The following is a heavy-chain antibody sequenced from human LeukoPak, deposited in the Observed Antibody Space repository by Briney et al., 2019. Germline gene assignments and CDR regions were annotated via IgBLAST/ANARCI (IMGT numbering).Heavy chain of an antibody. J-gene: IGHJ5*02. Sequence: PSETLSLTCTVSGDSISNYYWNWIRQSPGKGLEWIGHISYSASTNYNPSLKSRVTISIDRSKNQFSLNLSSVTAADTAVYCCARRVIMSAAGVPDTWLDPWGQGTLGTVSS. CDR1: GDSISNYY. CDR3: ARRVIMSAAGVPDTWLDP. V-gene: IGHV4-59*08. D-gene: IGHD2-8*01. CDR2: ISYSAST.